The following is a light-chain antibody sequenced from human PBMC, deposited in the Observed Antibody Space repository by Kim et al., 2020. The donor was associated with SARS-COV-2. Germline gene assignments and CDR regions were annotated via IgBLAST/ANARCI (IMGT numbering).Light chain of an antibody. CDR1: QSVSSN. CDR3: QQYNNWPYS. Sequence: SVSPGGSTTLSCRASQSVSSNLAWYQQKPGQAPRLLIYGASTRATGIPARFSGSGSGTEFTLTISSLQSEDFAVYYCQQYNNWPYSFGQGTKLEIK. CDR2: GAS. V-gene: IGKV3-15*01. J-gene: IGKJ2*03.